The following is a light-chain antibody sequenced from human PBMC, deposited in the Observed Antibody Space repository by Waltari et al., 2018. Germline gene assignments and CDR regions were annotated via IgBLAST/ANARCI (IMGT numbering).Light chain of an antibody. V-gene: IGKV1-5*03. J-gene: IGKJ1*01. CDR3: LHYNSYPRT. Sequence: DIQMTQSPSTLSASVGDRVTITCRASQRISSWLAWYQQKPGKVPKLLIYKASSLETGVPSRFSGSGSGTEFTLTISSLQPDDFATYYCLHYNSYPRTFGQGTKVEIK. CDR1: QRISSW. CDR2: KAS.